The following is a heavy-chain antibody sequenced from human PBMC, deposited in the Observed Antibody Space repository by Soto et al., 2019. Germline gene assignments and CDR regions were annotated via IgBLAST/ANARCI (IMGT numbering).Heavy chain of an antibody. CDR2: IYTSGTT. V-gene: IGHV4-4*07. CDR1: GGSIRSYY. CDR3: AREGASGFGMDV. J-gene: IGHJ6*02. Sequence: QVQLQESGPGLVKPSETLSLTCNVSGGSIRSYYWSWIRQPAGKALEWIGRIYTSGTTNYNPSLKGRATMLIDTSKNQFSLILSSVTAADTAVYYCAREGASGFGMDVWGQGTTVTVSS. D-gene: IGHD1-26*01.